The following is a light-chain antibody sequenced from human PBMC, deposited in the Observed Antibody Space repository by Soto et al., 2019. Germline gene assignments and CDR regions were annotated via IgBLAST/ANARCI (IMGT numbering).Light chain of an antibody. Sequence: QSVLTQPRSVSGSPGQSVTISCTGTSSDVGGYNYVSWYQQHPGKAPKLMIYDVSKRPSGVPDRFSGSKSGNTASLTISGLQAEDEADYYCCSYGGSFDVVFGGGTKLTVL. J-gene: IGLJ2*01. V-gene: IGLV2-11*01. CDR3: CSYGGSFDVV. CDR1: SSDVGGYNY. CDR2: DVS.